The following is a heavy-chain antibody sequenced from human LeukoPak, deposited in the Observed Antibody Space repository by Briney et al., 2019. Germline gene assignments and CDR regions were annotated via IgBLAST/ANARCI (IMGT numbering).Heavy chain of an antibody. Sequence: SETLSLTCTGSGGSISSYYWSWLRQPPGKGLEWIGYIYYSGSTNYNPSLKSRVTISVDTSKNQFSLKLSSVTAADTAVYYCARVTYYSDSSGYRDNDAFDIWGQGTMVTVSS. CDR3: ARVTYYSDSSGYRDNDAFDI. CDR1: GGSISSYY. J-gene: IGHJ3*02. D-gene: IGHD3-22*01. CDR2: IYYSGST. V-gene: IGHV4-59*08.